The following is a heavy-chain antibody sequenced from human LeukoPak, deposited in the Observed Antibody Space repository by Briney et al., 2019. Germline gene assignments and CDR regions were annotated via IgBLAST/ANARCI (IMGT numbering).Heavy chain of an antibody. D-gene: IGHD3-10*01. J-gene: IGHJ5*02. Sequence: SETLRLTCTVSGVSISSYYWSWIRQPPGKGLEWIGYIYYSGSTNYNPSLKSRVTISLDTSKNQFSLKLRSVTAADTAVYYCARHDAQITMDSLFDPWGQGTLVTVSS. V-gene: IGHV4-59*08. CDR3: ARHDAQITMDSLFDP. CDR2: IYYSGST. CDR1: GVSISSYY.